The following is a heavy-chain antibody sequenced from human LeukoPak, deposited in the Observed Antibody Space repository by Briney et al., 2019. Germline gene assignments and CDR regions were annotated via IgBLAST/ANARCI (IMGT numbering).Heavy chain of an antibody. V-gene: IGHV1-69*01. CDR2: IIPIFGTA. D-gene: IGHD3-22*01. J-gene: IGHJ3*02. CDR3: ARDLTYYYDSSGYYWDAFDI. Sequence: SVEVSCKAWGGTCSSYAISWVRHAPGQGLEWIGGIIPIFGTANYAQKFQGRVTITADESTSKAYMELSSLRSEDTAVYYCARDLTYYYDSSGYYWDAFDIWGQGTMVTVSS. CDR1: GGTCSSYA.